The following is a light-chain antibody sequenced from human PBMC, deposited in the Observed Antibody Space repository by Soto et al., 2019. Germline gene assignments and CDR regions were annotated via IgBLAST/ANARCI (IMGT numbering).Light chain of an antibody. V-gene: IGKV3-20*01. J-gene: IGKJ2*01. CDR3: QQYGSSLYT. CDR2: DAS. Sequence: EIVLTQSPGTLSLSTGERATLSCRASQSVSSSYLAWYQQKPGQAPRLLIYDASSRATGIPDRFSGSGSGTDFTLTISRLEPEDFAVYYCQQYGSSLYTFGQGTKLEIK. CDR1: QSVSSSY.